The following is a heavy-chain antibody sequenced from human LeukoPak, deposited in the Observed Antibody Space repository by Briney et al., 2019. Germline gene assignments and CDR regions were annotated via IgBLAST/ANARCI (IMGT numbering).Heavy chain of an antibody. CDR3: ARRLTSSSWFYGMDV. D-gene: IGHD6-13*01. J-gene: IGHJ6*02. CDR1: GGSLSRYY. CDR2: IHNTGST. Sequence: SETLSLTCTVSGGSLSRYYWSWIRQPPGKGLEWIGWLGYIHNTGSTSYSPSLRSRVSISVDASKSQNSLMLNSVTAADTAVYFCARRLTSSSWFYGMDVWGQGTTVTVSS. V-gene: IGHV4-4*09.